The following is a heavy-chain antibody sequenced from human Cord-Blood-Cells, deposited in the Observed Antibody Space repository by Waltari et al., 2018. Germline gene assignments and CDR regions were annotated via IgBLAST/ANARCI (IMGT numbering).Heavy chain of an antibody. CDR1: GGSVSSGSYS. Sequence: QVQLQESGPGLVKPSETLSLTCTVSGGSVSSGSYSWSWIRQPPGKGLEWIGYIYYSGSTNYNPSLKSRVTISVDTSKNQFSLKLSSVTAADTAVYYCARGVVPAAPYFDYWGQGTLVTVSS. D-gene: IGHD2-2*01. CDR3: ARGVVPAAPYFDY. V-gene: IGHV4-61*01. CDR2: IYYSGST. J-gene: IGHJ4*02.